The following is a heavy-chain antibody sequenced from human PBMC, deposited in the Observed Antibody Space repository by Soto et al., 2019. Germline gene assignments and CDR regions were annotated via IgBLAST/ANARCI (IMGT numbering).Heavy chain of an antibody. CDR3: AIYSGMYLGLIDY. Sequence: QVQLVESGGGVVQPGRSLRLSCAASGFTFSHYGIHWVRQAPGKGLEWLAVISYDGSNKHYADSVKGRITDSRDNSKNTLYRQMISLRADDAAVHFCAIYSGMYLGLIDYWGQGTLVTVSS. J-gene: IGHJ4*02. CDR2: ISYDGSNK. V-gene: IGHV3-30*03. CDR1: GFTFSHYG. D-gene: IGHD1-26*01.